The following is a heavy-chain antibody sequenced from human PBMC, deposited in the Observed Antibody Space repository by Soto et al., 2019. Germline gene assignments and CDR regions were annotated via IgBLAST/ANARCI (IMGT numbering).Heavy chain of an antibody. J-gene: IGHJ4*02. CDR1: GFTFSNYA. V-gene: IGHV3-23*01. D-gene: IGHD2-15*01. CDR3: AKRGGPRLYYFDY. CDR2: ISDSGGNT. Sequence: EVQLLESGGGLVRPGGSLRLSCAASGFTFSNYAMSWVRQAPGKGLEWVSTISDSGGNTYYPDSVKGRFTISRDSSKNTLYLQMISLRAEDTAVYYCAKRGGPRLYYFDYWGQGTLVTVSS.